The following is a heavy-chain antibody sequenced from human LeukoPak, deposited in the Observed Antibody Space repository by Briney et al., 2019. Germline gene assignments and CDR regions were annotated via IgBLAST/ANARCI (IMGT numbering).Heavy chain of an antibody. CDR1: GFTFSSYE. D-gene: IGHD3-10*01. V-gene: IGHV3-48*03. CDR2: ISSSGSTI. CDR3: ARETPRGRGVRGVIIPYFY. Sequence: GGSLRLSCAASGFTFSSYEMNWVRQAPGKGLEWVSYISSSGSTIYYADSVKGGFTISRDNAKISLYLQMNSLRAEDTAVYYCARETPRGRGVRGVIIPYFYWGQGTLVTVSS. J-gene: IGHJ4*02.